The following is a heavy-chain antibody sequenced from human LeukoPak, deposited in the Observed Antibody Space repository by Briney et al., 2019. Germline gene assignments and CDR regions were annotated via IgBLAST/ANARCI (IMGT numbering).Heavy chain of an antibody. Sequence: ASVKVSCKASGYTFTSYGISWVRQAPGQGLEWMGWISAYNGNTNYAQKLQGRVTMTTDTSTSAAYMELRSLRSDDTAVYYCARDSGCSGGSCNNWFDPWGQGTLVTVSS. CDR1: GYTFTSYG. V-gene: IGHV1-18*01. CDR3: ARDSGCSGGSCNNWFDP. CDR2: ISAYNGNT. D-gene: IGHD2-15*01. J-gene: IGHJ5*02.